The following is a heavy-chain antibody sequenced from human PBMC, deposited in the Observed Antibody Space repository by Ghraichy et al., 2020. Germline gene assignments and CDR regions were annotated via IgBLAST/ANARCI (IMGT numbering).Heavy chain of an antibody. V-gene: IGHV3-23*01. CDR2: INTVGTDT. CDR3: AKGGTVNAFDY. D-gene: IGHD3-16*01. J-gene: IGHJ4*02. CDR1: GFTFSSYG. Sequence: GGSLRLSCAASGFTFSSYGMSWVRQAPGKGLEWVATINTVGTDTHYAGSVKGRFTISRDNAKNTLYLQMNSLRDEDTAVYYCAKGGTVNAFDYWGQGTLVTVSS.